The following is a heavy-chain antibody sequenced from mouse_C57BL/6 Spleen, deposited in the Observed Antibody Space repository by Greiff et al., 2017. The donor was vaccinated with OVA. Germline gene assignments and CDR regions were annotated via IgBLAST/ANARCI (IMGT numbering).Heavy chain of an antibody. Sequence: QVQLQQSGAELAKPGASVKLSCKASGYTFTSYWMHWVKQRPGQGLEWIGYINPSSGYTKYNQKFKDKATLTADKSSSTAYMQLSSLTYEDSAVYYCARYYSNYDYAMDYWGQGTSVTVSS. D-gene: IGHD2-5*01. CDR3: ARYYSNYDYAMDY. CDR1: GYTFTSYW. V-gene: IGHV1-7*01. CDR2: INPSSGYT. J-gene: IGHJ4*01.